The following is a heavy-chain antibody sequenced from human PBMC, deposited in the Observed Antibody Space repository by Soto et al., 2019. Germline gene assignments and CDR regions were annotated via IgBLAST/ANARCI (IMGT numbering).Heavy chain of an antibody. J-gene: IGHJ4*02. CDR2: TYYSGST. CDR3: ARGIGDIVVVPAAN. Sequence: QVQLQESGPGLVKPSETLSLTCTVSGGSVSSGSYYWSWIRQPPGKGLEWIGYTYYSGSTDYNPSLKSRVTISVDTSKNQFSLKLSSVTAADTAVYYCARGIGDIVVVPAANWGQGTLVTVSS. CDR1: GGSVSSGSYY. D-gene: IGHD2-2*01. V-gene: IGHV4-61*01.